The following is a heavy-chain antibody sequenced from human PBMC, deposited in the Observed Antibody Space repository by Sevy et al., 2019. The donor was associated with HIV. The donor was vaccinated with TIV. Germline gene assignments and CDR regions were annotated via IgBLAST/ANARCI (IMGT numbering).Heavy chain of an antibody. Sequence: GGSLRLSCAASGFTFSSYWMSWVRQAPGKGLEWVANIKRDGSEKYYVDSVKGRFTISRDNAKNSLYLQMNSLRAEDTAVYYCAGDCSSASYLWGMDVWGQGTTVTVSS. J-gene: IGHJ6*02. CDR1: GFTFSSYW. CDR2: IKRDGSEK. V-gene: IGHV3-7*03. D-gene: IGHD2-2*01. CDR3: AGDCSSASYLWGMDV.